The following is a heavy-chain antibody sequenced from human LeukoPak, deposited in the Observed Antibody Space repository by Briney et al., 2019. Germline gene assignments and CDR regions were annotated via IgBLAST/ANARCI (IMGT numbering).Heavy chain of an antibody. CDR3: AEGVPDYYYYMDV. CDR2: IYYSGST. CDR1: GGSISSYY. V-gene: IGHV4-59*01. J-gene: IGHJ6*03. Sequence: PSETLSLTCTVSGGSISSYYWSWIRQPPGKGLEWIGYIYYSGSTNYNPSLKSRVTISVDTSKNQFSLKLSSVTAADTAVYYCAEGVPDYYYYMDVWSKGTTVTV.